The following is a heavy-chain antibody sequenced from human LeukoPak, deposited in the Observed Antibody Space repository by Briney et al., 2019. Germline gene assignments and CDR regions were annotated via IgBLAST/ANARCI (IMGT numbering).Heavy chain of an antibody. CDR2: ISWNSGSI. CDR1: GFTFDDYA. CDR3: ARDVAARYFDY. V-gene: IGHV3-9*01. D-gene: IGHD6-6*01. J-gene: IGHJ4*02. Sequence: PGGSLRLSCAASGFTFDDYAMHWVRQAPGKGLEWVSGISWNSGSIGYADSVKGRFTISRDNSKNTLYLQMNSLRAEDTAVYYCARDVAARYFDYWGQGTLVTVSS.